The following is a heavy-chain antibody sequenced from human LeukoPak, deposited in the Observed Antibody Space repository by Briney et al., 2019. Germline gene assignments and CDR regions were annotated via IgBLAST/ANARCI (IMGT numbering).Heavy chain of an antibody. J-gene: IGHJ4*02. D-gene: IGHD3-9*01. CDR2: IYYTGSN. Sequence: SETLSLTCTVSGASLSDYYWSWIRQPPGKGLELIGYIYYTGSNNYNPSLKIRVPMSVDTSKNHISLKLSSVTAADSAVYYCVRRVRYFGQNDYWGQGTLVTVSS. CDR3: VRRVRYFGQNDY. CDR1: GASLSDYY. V-gene: IGHV4-59*08.